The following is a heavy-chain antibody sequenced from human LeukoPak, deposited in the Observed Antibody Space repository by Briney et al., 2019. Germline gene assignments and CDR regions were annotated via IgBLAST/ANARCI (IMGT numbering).Heavy chain of an antibody. CDR3: VKGGGTHSSSYHNFDY. V-gene: IGHV1-69*13. D-gene: IGHD6-6*01. J-gene: IGHJ4*02. CDR2: IIPIFGTA. CDR1: GGTFSSYA. Sequence: GASVKVSCKASGGTFSSYAISWVRQAPGQGLEWMGGIIPIFGTANYAQKFQGRVTITADESTSTAYMELSSLRSEDTAVYYCVKGGGTHSSSYHNFDYWGQGTLVTVSS.